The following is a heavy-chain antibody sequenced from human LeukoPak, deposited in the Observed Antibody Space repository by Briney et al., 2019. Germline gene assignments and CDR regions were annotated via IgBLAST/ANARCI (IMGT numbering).Heavy chain of an antibody. Sequence: GESLKISCKGSEYRFTSYWIGWVRQMPGKGLEWMGIIYPGDSDTRYSPSFQGQVTISADKSISIAYLQWSSLKASDTAMYYCARQNYGDYAPFAYWGQGTLVTVSS. CDR2: IYPGDSDT. CDR3: ARQNYGDYAPFAY. V-gene: IGHV5-51*01. D-gene: IGHD4-17*01. CDR1: EYRFTSYW. J-gene: IGHJ4*02.